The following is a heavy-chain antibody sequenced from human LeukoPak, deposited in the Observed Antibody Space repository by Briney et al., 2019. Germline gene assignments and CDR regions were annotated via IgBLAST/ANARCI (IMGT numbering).Heavy chain of an antibody. CDR1: GFTSSSYA. V-gene: IGHV3-23*01. J-gene: IGHJ4*02. CDR2: FSGSGDNI. CDR3: AKSRDPYCSNGICYERRYYFDY. Sequence: AGGSLRLSCAASGFTSSSYAMSWVRQAPGKGLEWVSGFSGSGDNIYYADSVKGRFTISRDKSKNTLFLQMNSLRAEDTAVYYCAKSRDPYCSNGICYERRYYFDYWGQGTLVTVSS. D-gene: IGHD2-8*01.